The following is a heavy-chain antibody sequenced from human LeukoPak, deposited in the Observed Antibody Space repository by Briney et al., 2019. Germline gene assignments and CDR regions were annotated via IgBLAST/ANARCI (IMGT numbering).Heavy chain of an antibody. CDR1: GYTFTGYY. CDR2: INPNSGGT. Sequence: SVKVSCKASGYTFTGYYMHWVRQAPGQGLEWMGWINPNSGGTNYAQKFQARVTMTRYTSISTAYMELSRLRSDDTAVYYSARAFGGVIARTFDYWGQGTLVTVSS. V-gene: IGHV1-2*02. CDR3: ARAFGGVIARTFDY. J-gene: IGHJ4*02. D-gene: IGHD3-16*02.